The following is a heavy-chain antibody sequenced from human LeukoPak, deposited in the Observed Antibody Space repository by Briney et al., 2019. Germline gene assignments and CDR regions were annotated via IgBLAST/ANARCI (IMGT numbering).Heavy chain of an antibody. CDR1: GGSISSSSYY. CDR3: ARLGTAMAPLDY. J-gene: IGHJ4*02. CDR2: IYYSGST. Sequence: NPSETLSLTCTVSGGSISSSSYYWGWIRQPPGKGLEWIGSIYYSGSTYYNPSLKSRVTISVDTSKNQFSLKLSSVTAADTAVYYCARLGTAMAPLDYWGQGTLVTVSP. D-gene: IGHD5-18*01. V-gene: IGHV4-39*01.